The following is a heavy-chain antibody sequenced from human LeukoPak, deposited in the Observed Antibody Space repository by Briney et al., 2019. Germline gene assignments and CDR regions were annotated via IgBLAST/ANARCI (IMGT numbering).Heavy chain of an antibody. J-gene: IGHJ4*02. D-gene: IGHD5-12*01. CDR1: GFMFGNHG. V-gene: IGHV3-48*01. Sequence: GGSLRLSCEGSGFMFGNHGLIWVRQAPGKGLDWLSFIGPSGVTRLYANSVKGRFTISRDNSKITLYLQMNSLRAEDTAVYYCARDRGYSGYDSAADYWGQGTLVTVSS. CDR3: ARDRGYSGYDSAADY. CDR2: IGPSGVTR.